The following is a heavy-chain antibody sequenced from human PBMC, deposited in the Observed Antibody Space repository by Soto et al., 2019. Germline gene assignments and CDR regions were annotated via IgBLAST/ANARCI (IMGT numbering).Heavy chain of an antibody. CDR3: ASTTVTTHDAFDI. CDR1: GYSFPCPW. Sequence: GESLKISCKGSGYSFPCPWICWVRQMPGKGRECMGIIYPGDSVTRYSPSFQGQVTISADKSISTAYLQWSSLKASDTAMYYCASTTVTTHDAFDIWGQGTMVTVSS. J-gene: IGHJ3*02. D-gene: IGHD4-17*01. V-gene: IGHV5-51*01. CDR2: IYPGDSVT.